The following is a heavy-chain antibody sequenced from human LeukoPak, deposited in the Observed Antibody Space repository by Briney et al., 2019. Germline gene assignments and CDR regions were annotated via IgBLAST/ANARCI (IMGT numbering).Heavy chain of an antibody. CDR3: AKPQAVAGKPWDN. V-gene: IGHV3-23*01. J-gene: IGHJ4*02. CDR2: ISGTGTST. Sequence: PGGSLRLSCGASGFTFSSYAMTWVRQAPGKGLEWVSTISGTGTSTYYADSVKGRFTISRDNSKNTLYLQMNSLRAEDTAVYYCAKPQAVAGKPWDNWGQGTLVTVSS. D-gene: IGHD6-19*01. CDR1: GFTFSSYA.